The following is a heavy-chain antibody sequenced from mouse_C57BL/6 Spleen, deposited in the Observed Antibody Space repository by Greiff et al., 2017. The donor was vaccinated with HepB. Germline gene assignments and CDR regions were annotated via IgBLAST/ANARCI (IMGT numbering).Heavy chain of an antibody. D-gene: IGHD4-1*02. Sequence: QVQLQQPGAELVKPGASVKLSCKASGYTFTSYWMQWVKQRPGQGLEWIGEIDPSDSYTNYNQKFKGKATLTVDTSSSTAYMQLSSLTSEDSAVYYCARVPTGTDWYFDVWGTGTTVTVSS. J-gene: IGHJ1*03. CDR1: GYTFTSYW. V-gene: IGHV1-50*01. CDR2: IDPSDSYT. CDR3: ARVPTGTDWYFDV.